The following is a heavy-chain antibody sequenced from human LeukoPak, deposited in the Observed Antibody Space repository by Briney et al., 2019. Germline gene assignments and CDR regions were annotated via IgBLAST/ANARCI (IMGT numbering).Heavy chain of an antibody. Sequence: GGSLRLSCAASGFLVSSNYMSWVRRAPGTGLEWVSVLYRGGSTYYADSVKGRFTISRDNAKNTLYLHLNSLRAEDTGVYYCARAVRAHPPADFWGQGTLVTVSS. CDR1: GFLVSSNY. D-gene: IGHD3-3*01. J-gene: IGHJ4*02. V-gene: IGHV3-53*01. CDR2: LYRGGST. CDR3: ARAVRAHPPADF.